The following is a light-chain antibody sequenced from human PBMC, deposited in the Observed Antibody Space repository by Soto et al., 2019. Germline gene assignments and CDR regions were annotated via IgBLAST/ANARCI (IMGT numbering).Light chain of an antibody. CDR2: DAS. V-gene: IGKV3-11*01. Sequence: EIVLTQSPATLSLSPGERATLSCRASQSVSSYLAWYQQKPGQAPRLLIYDASNRATGIPARFSGSGSGTDFPLTISSLEPEDFAVYYCQQRSNWIFTFVPGIKVDIK. CDR1: QSVSSY. J-gene: IGKJ3*01. CDR3: QQRSNWIFT.